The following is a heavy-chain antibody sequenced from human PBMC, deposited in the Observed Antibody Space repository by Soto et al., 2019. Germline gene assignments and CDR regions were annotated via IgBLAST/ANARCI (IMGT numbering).Heavy chain of an antibody. CDR3: AREDNYDFWSGYYIRLDYYGMDV. Sequence: GGSLRLSCAASGFTFSSYAMHWVRQAPGKGLEWVAVISYDGSNKYYADSVKGRFTTSRDNSKNTLYLQMNSLRAEDTAVYYCAREDNYDFWSGYYIRLDYYGMDVWGQGTTVTVSS. CDR1: GFTFSSYA. CDR2: ISYDGSNK. D-gene: IGHD3-3*01. J-gene: IGHJ6*02. V-gene: IGHV3-30-3*01.